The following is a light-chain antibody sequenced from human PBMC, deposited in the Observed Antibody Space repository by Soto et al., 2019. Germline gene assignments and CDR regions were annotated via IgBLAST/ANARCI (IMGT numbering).Light chain of an antibody. J-gene: IGKJ1*01. CDR3: QQYGSSIWT. CDR1: QSVSSSY. Sequence: EIVLTQSPGTLSLYPGERVTLSCRASQSVSSSYLAWYQQKPGQAPRLLIDGASSRATGIPDRFSGSGSGTDFTLTISRLEPEDFAVYYCQQYGSSIWTFGQGTKVEIK. CDR2: GAS. V-gene: IGKV3-20*01.